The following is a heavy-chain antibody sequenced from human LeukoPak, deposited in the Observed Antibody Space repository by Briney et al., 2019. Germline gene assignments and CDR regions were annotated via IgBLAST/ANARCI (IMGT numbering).Heavy chain of an antibody. Sequence: GGSLRLSCAASGFTFSSYWMSWVRQAPGKGLEWVANIKQDGSEKYYVDSVKGRFAISRDNDKNSLDLQMNSLSAEDTAVYYCARYGSSWYRTYYYYYMDVWGKGTTVTVSS. D-gene: IGHD6-13*01. CDR2: IKQDGSEK. CDR1: GFTFSSYW. V-gene: IGHV3-7*01. CDR3: ARYGSSWYRTYYYYYMDV. J-gene: IGHJ6*03.